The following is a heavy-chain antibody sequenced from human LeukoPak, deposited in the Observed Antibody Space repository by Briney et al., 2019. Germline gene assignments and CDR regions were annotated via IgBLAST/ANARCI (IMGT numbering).Heavy chain of an antibody. J-gene: IGHJ5*01. CDR1: GGSISSYY. CDR3: ARGSGWFVY. CDR2: IYYSGST. D-gene: IGHD6-25*01. Sequence: SETLSLTCSVSGGSISSYYWTWIRQPPGKGLEWIGHIYYSGSTNYNPSLKSRVTISVDTSKKQFFLKMSSVTAADTAVYYCARGSGWFVYWGQGTLVTVSS. V-gene: IGHV4-59*01.